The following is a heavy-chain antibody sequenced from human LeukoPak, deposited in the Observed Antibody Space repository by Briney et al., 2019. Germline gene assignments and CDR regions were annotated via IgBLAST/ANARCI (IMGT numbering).Heavy chain of an antibody. Sequence: SETLSLTCTVSSGSISSGSYYWSWIRQPAGEGLEWIGRIYTSGSTNYNPSLKSRVTISVDTSNNQFSLKLSSVTAADTAVYYCARMGYSSSCYVFDYWGQGTLVTVSS. CDR2: IYTSGST. CDR1: SGSISSGSYY. CDR3: ARMGYSSSCYVFDY. V-gene: IGHV4-61*02. D-gene: IGHD6-13*01. J-gene: IGHJ4*02.